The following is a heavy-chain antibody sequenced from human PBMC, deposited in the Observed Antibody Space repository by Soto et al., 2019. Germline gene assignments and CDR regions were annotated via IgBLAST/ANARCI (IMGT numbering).Heavy chain of an antibody. CDR3: AIADYGDDDY. D-gene: IGHD4-17*01. CDR2: IKAYSGNT. CDR1: GYTFSTST. Sequence: QLQLVQSGAEAKKPGASVKVSCKASGYTFSTSTISWVRQATGQGLEWMGWIKAYSGNTNYAQKLQGRVTMTTDTSTNTAYMELRSLTTVDTAIYYCAIADYGDDDYWGQGTLVTVSS. J-gene: IGHJ4*02. V-gene: IGHV1-18*01.